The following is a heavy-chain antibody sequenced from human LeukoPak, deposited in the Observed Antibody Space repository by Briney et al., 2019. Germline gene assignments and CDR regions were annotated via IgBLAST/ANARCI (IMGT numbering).Heavy chain of an antibody. J-gene: IGHJ4*02. CDR2: INHSGST. V-gene: IGHV4-34*01. D-gene: IGHD2-2*01. CDR3: ARGKDIVVVPAVISAGLPRSDY. Sequence: PSETLSLTCAVYGGSFSGYYWSWIRQPPGKGLEWIGEINHSGSTNYNPSLKSRVTISVDTSKNQFSLKLSSVTAADTAVYYCARGKDIVVVPAVISAGLPRSDYWGQGTLVTVSS. CDR1: GGSFSGYY.